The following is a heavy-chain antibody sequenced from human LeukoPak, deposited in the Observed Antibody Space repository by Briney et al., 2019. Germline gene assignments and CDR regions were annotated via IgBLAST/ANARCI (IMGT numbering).Heavy chain of an antibody. CDR2: IYYSGST. V-gene: IGHV4-59*08. CDR1: GGSISSYY. Sequence: SETLSLTCIVSGGSISSYYWNWIRQPPGKGLEWIGYIYYSGSTKYNPSLKSRVTISVDTSKNQFSLKVRSVTAADTAVYYCARAALDILTDWGQGTLVTVSS. J-gene: IGHJ4*02. D-gene: IGHD3-9*01. CDR3: ARAALDILTD.